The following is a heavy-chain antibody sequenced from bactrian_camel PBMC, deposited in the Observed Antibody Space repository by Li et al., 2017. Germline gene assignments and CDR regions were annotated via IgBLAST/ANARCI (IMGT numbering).Heavy chain of an antibody. V-gene: IGHV3S67*01. CDR1: GSTSIHYC. Sequence: VQLVESGGGSVQAGGSLRLSCKVSGSTSIHYCMGWFRQAPGKEREGVASLDNYGREYYADSAQGRFTISLNNDKNTVYLQMNDLKPEDSGTYYCAAKVVEGSCSTVTAIDLWGRGTQVTVS. D-gene: IGHD6*01. CDR2: LDNYGRE. J-gene: IGHJ7*01.